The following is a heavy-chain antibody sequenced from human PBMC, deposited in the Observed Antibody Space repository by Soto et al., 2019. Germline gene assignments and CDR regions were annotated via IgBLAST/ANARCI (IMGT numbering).Heavy chain of an antibody. CDR1: GYTFTSYY. Sequence: ASVKVSCKASGYTFTSYYMYWVRQAPGQGLEWMGIINPSGGSTSYAQKFQGRVTMTRDTSTSTVYMELSSLRSEDTAVYYCAREEARIPARPAFDLWGQGTMVTVSS. CDR3: AREEARIPARPAFDL. V-gene: IGHV1-46*01. CDR2: INPSGGST. D-gene: IGHD6-6*01. J-gene: IGHJ3*01.